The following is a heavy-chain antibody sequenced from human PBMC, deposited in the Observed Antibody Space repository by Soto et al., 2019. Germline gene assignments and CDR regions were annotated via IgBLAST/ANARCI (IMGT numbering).Heavy chain of an antibody. CDR1: GGSISSSSYY. J-gene: IGHJ4*02. Sequence: QLQLQESGPGLVKPSETLSLTCTVSGGSISSSSYYWGWIRQPPGKGLEWIGSIYYSGSTYYNPSLECRVPISVDTSKIQFPLKLSSVAAADTAVYYCARAKYSSGWWGFAYWGQGTLVTVSS. D-gene: IGHD6-19*01. CDR3: ARAKYSSGWWGFAY. CDR2: IYYSGST. V-gene: IGHV4-39*01.